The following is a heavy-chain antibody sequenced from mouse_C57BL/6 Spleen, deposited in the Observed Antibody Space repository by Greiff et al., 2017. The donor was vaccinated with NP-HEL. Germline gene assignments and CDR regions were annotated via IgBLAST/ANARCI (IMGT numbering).Heavy chain of an antibody. CDR3: ARQIPSYYGSSPYAMDY. Sequence: EVKLQESGGGLVQPGGSLKLSCAASGIDFSRYWMSWVRRAPGKGLEWIGEINPDSSTINYAPSLKDKFIISRDNAKNTLYLQMSKMRSEDTALYYCARQIPSYYGSSPYAMDYWGQGTSVTVSS. CDR2: INPDSSTI. D-gene: IGHD1-1*01. J-gene: IGHJ4*01. CDR1: GIDFSRYW. V-gene: IGHV4-1*01.